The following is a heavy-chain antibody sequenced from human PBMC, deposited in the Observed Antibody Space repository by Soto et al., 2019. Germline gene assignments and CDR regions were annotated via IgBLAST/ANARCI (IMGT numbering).Heavy chain of an antibody. Sequence: QVQLQQWGAGLLKPSETLSHTCAVYGGSFSGYYWSWIRQPPGKGLEWIGEINHSGSTNYNPSLKSRVTISVDTSKNQFSLKLSSVTAADTAEYYCARCPPGQQLIDAFDIWGQGTMVTVSS. D-gene: IGHD6-13*01. CDR3: ARCPPGQQLIDAFDI. CDR2: INHSGST. J-gene: IGHJ3*02. V-gene: IGHV4-34*01. CDR1: GGSFSGYY.